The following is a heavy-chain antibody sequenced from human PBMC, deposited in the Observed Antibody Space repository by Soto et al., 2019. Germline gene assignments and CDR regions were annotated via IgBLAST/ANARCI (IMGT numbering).Heavy chain of an antibody. J-gene: IGHJ4*02. CDR3: ARTCRSSGSCYQDY. V-gene: IGHV1-18*01. D-gene: IGHD2-15*01. CDR1: GYTFSSYG. CDR2: VSVYNGDT. Sequence: ASVKVSCKASGYTFSSYGINWVRQAPGQGLEWVGWVSVYNGDTNYAQNFQGRVTMTTDTSTSTAYMEVGSLRSDDTAVYYCARTCRSSGSCYQDYWGEGTLVTVSS.